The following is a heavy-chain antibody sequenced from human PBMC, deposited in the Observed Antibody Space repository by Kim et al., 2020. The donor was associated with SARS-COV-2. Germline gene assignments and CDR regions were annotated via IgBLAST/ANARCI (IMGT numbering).Heavy chain of an antibody. CDR3: AKDIIVGYYYDSSGTNYFDY. CDR2: ISGSGGST. J-gene: IGHJ4*02. V-gene: IGHV3-23*01. CDR1: GFTFSSYA. Sequence: GGSLRLSCAASGFTFSSYAMSWVRQAPGKGLEWVSAISGSGGSTYYADSVKGRFTISRDNSKNTLYLQMNSLRAEDTAVYYCAKDIIVGYYYDSSGTNYFDYWGQGTLVTVSS. D-gene: IGHD3-22*01.